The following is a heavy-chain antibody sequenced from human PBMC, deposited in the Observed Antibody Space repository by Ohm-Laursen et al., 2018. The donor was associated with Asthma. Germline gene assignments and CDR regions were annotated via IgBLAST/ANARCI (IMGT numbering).Heavy chain of an antibody. J-gene: IGHJ5*02. V-gene: IGHV4-4*02. Sequence: SDTLSLTCAVSGGSISSSNWWSWIRQPPGKGLEWIGEIYHSGSTNYNPSLKSRVTISVDKSKNQFSLKLSSVTAADTAVYYCAREVVRGVRSRRNWFDPWGQGTLVTVSS. CDR1: GGSISSSNW. D-gene: IGHD3-10*01. CDR3: AREVVRGVRSRRNWFDP. CDR2: IYHSGST.